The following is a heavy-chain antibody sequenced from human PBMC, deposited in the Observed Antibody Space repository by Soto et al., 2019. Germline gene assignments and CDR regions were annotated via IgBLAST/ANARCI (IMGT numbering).Heavy chain of an antibody. V-gene: IGHV3-30*18. J-gene: IGHJ6*02. D-gene: IGHD4-17*01. CDR1: GFTFSSYG. CDR2: ISYDGSNK. Sequence: PGGSLRLSCAASGFTFSSYGMHWVRQAPGKGLEWVAVISYDGSNKYYADSVKGRFTISRDNSKNTLYLQMNSLRAEDTAVYYCAKDRDDYENGMDVWGQGTTVTVSS. CDR3: AKDRDDYENGMDV.